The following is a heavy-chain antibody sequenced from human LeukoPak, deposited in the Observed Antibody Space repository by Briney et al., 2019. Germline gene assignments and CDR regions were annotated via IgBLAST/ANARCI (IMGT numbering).Heavy chain of an antibody. V-gene: IGHV3-21*06. Sequence: GGSLRLSCAASGFSFSTQRMHWVRHAPGKGLEWVSSISSSSSYIYYADSVKGRFTISRDNSKNSLSLQMNSLTAEDTAIYYCAIATTGRGAFGSWGQGTLVSVSS. CDR3: AIATTGRGAFGS. CDR2: ISSSSSYI. D-gene: IGHD1-1*01. CDR1: GFSFSTQR. J-gene: IGHJ4*02.